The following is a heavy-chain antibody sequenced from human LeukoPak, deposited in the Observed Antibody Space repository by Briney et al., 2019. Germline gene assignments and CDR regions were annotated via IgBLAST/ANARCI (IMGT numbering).Heavy chain of an antibody. CDR1: GFTFGGSA. J-gene: IGHJ4*02. D-gene: IGHD3-9*01. CDR2: ISGAGRET. Sequence: GASLRLSCEASGFTFGGSAMSSVRQAPGKGLEWISDISGAGRETYYADSVKGRFTISRDNSKNTLYLQLNSLGAEDTAVYFCAKIDWPRVGWRAPFDYWGQGTLVTVSS. V-gene: IGHV3-23*01. CDR3: AKIDWPRVGWRAPFDY.